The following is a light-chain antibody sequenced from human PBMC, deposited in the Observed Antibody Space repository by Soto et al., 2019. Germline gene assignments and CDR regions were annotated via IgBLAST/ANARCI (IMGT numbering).Light chain of an antibody. CDR3: CSYADTRGV. CDR2: EVS. J-gene: IGLJ3*02. Sequence: QSVVTQPASVSGSPGQSITISCTGTSSDVGSYNLVSWYQQHPGKAPKLMIFEVSKRPSGVSDRFSGSKSGNTASLTISGLQTEDEADYYCCSYADTRGVFGGGTKLTVL. V-gene: IGLV2-23*02. CDR1: SSDVGSYNL.